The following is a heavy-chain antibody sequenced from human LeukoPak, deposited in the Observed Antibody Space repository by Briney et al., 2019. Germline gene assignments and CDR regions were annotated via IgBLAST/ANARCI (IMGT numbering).Heavy chain of an antibody. CDR3: AQWSRYFDY. CDR2: ISGSGYST. D-gene: IGHD1-26*01. CDR1: GFTYSTYA. Sequence: GGSLRLSCAASGFTYSTYAMTWVRQAPGKGLEWVSAISGSGYSTYYADSVKGRFTISRDNSKNTLYLQMNSLRAEDTALYFCAQWSRYFDYWGQGTLVTVSS. J-gene: IGHJ4*02. V-gene: IGHV3-23*01.